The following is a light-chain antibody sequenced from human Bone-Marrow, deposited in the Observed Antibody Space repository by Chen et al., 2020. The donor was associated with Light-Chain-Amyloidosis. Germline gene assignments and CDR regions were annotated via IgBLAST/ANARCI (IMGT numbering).Light chain of an antibody. J-gene: IGLJ1*01. CDR3: RSYAITNTLV. Sequence: QSALTQPASVSGSPGQSITISCTGTSSDVGGDNHVSWYQQHPDKAPKLMIYEVTKRPSWVADRFSGSKSDNTASLTISGLQTEDEADYFCRSYAITNTLVFGTGTRVTVL. V-gene: IGLV2-14*01. CDR1: SSDVGGDNH. CDR2: EVT.